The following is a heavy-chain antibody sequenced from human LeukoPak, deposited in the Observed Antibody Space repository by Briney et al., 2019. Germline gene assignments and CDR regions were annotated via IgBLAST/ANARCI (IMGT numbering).Heavy chain of an antibody. V-gene: IGHV1-2*02. CDR2: INPNSGGT. CDR1: GDTFTGYY. CDR3: ASYPVEAERVEVLDM. D-gene: IGHD1-1*01. J-gene: IGHJ3*02. Sequence: ASVRVSCKASGDTFTGYYIHWMRQAPGQGLEWMAWINPNSGGTHYAQKFQGRVTMTRDTSISAAYMELSRLRSDDTAVYYCASYPVEAERVEVLDMWGQGTMVTVSS.